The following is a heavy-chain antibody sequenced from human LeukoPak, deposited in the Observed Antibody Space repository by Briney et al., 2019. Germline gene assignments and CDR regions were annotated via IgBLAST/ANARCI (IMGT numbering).Heavy chain of an antibody. CDR1: GGSFSGYY. J-gene: IGHJ5*02. CDR2: INHSGST. V-gene: IGHV4-34*01. Sequence: SETLSLTCAVYGGSFSGYYWSWIRQPPGKGLEWIGEINHSGSTNYNPSLKSRVTISVDTFKNQFSLKLSSVTAADTAVYYCASSHGKTTVTLWFDPWGQGTLVTVSS. CDR3: ASSHGKTTVTLWFDP. D-gene: IGHD4-17*01.